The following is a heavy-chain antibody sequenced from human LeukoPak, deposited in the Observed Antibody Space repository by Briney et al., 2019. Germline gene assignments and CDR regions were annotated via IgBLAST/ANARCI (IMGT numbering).Heavy chain of an antibody. CDR2: ISGSGGST. Sequence: GGSLRLSCAASGFTFSSYAMSWVRQAPGKGLEWVSAISGSGGSTYYADSVKGRFIMSRDNSKNTLYLQMNSLRDEDTAVYYCARDWDSSGYYYPDYWGQGALVTVSS. V-gene: IGHV3-23*01. D-gene: IGHD3-22*01. CDR1: GFTFSSYA. CDR3: ARDWDSSGYYYPDY. J-gene: IGHJ4*02.